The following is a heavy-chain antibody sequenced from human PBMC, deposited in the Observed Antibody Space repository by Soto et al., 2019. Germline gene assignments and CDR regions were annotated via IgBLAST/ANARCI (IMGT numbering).Heavy chain of an antibody. V-gene: IGHV3-13*01. CDR1: GFTFSSYD. J-gene: IGHJ6*02. CDR3: ARDGYSYGYGYGMDV. CDR2: IGTAGDT. Sequence: QAGGSLRLSCAASGFTFSSYDMHWVRQATGKGLEWVSAIGTAGDTYYPGSVKGRFTISRENAKNSLYLQMNSLRAGDTAVYYCARDGYSYGYGYGMDVWGQGTTVTVSS. D-gene: IGHD5-18*01.